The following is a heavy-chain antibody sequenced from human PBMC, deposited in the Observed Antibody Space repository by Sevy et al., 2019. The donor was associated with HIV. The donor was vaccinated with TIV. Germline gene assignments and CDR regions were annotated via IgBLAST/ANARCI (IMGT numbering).Heavy chain of an antibody. V-gene: IGHV3-23*01. CDR3: AGGDTTMITDLDY. D-gene: IGHD3-16*01. CDR2: VTSDGTT. CDR1: GLTLTTTG. J-gene: IGHJ4*02. Sequence: GGSLRLSCAASGLTLTTTGMSWVRQAPGKGLEWVAGVTSDGTTYYADSVRDRFTVSRDNPKDTLYLQLNSLRADDTAVCYCAGGDTTMITDLDYWGQGTLVTVSS.